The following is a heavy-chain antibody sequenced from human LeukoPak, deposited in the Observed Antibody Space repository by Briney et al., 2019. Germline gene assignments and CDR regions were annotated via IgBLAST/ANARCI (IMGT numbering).Heavy chain of an antibody. CDR2: ITPILGIA. V-gene: IGHV1-69*04. D-gene: IGHD3-22*01. J-gene: IGHJ3*02. Sequence: LVKVSCKAYGDTFSGYAISWVRQAPGQGLEWMASITPILGIANYAQNFQGRVSITADKSTSTAYMELSSLRSEDTAVYYCARGPAVVITPLGAFDIWGQGTMVTVSS. CDR1: GDTFSGYA. CDR3: ARGPAVVITPLGAFDI.